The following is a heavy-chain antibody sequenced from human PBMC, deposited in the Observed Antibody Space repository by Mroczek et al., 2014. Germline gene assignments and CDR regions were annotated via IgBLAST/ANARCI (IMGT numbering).Heavy chain of an antibody. Sequence: VQLVQSGGGLVQPGGSLRLSCAGSGFTFHNFWMSWVRQAPRKGLEWVANIKQDGSEKFYVDSVKGRFTISRDNAKNSLYLQMNSLRAEDTAFYYCARSPYDYFDFWGRGTLVTVSS. CDR3: ARSPYDYFDF. J-gene: IGHJ2*01. CDR2: IKQDGSEK. D-gene: IGHD5-12*01. V-gene: IGHV3-7*01. CDR1: GFTFHNFW.